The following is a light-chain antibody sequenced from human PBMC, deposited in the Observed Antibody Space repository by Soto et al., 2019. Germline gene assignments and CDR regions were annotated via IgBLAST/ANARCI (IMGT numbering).Light chain of an antibody. V-gene: IGKV4-1*01. J-gene: IGKJ1*01. Sequence: DIVMTQSPDSLAVSLVERATINCKSSRSVLYSSNHKNYLAWYQQKPGQPPKLLIYWASTRESGVPDRFSGSGSGTDFTLTISSLQSEDVAVYYCQQYNKWPPWTFGQGTKVDIK. CDR1: RSVLYSSNHKNY. CDR2: WAS. CDR3: QQYNKWPPWT.